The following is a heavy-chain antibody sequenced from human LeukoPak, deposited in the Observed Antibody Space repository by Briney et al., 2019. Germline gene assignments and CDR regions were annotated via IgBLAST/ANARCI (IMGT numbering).Heavy chain of an antibody. CDR2: INPNSGGT. Sequence: ASVKVSCKASGYTFTGYYMHWVRQAPGQGLEWMGWINPNSGGTNYAQKFQGRVTMTRNTSISTAYMELSSLRSEDTAVYYCARGYDYVWGSYPPEDAFDIWGQGTMVTVSS. J-gene: IGHJ3*02. CDR3: ARGYDYVWGSYPPEDAFDI. V-gene: IGHV1-2*02. D-gene: IGHD3-16*02. CDR1: GYTFTGYY.